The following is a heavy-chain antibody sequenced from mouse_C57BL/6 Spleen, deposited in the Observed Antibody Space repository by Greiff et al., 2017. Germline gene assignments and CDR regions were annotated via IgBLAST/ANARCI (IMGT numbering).Heavy chain of an antibody. D-gene: IGHD1-1*01. V-gene: IGHV1-82*01. J-gene: IGHJ4*01. CDR2: IYPGDGDT. CDR3: ARGDYYGSSYAMDY. CDR1: GYAFSSSW. Sequence: VQLQQSGPELVKPGASVKISCKASGYAFSSSWMNWVKQRPGKGLEWIGRIYPGDGDTNYNGKFKGKATLTADKSSSTAYRKLSSLTSEDSAVYFCARGDYYGSSYAMDYWGQGTSVTVAS.